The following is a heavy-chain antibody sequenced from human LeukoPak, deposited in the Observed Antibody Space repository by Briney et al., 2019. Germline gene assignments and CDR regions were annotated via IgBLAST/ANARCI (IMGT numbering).Heavy chain of an antibody. CDR2: INHSGST. Sequence: SETLSLTCAVYGGSFSGYYWSWIRQPPGKGLEWIGEINHSGSTNYNPSLKSRVTISVDTSKNQFSLKLSSVTAADTAVYYCARGANLGVFDYWGQGTLVTVSS. D-gene: IGHD3-16*01. V-gene: IGHV4-34*01. CDR1: GGSFSGYY. J-gene: IGHJ4*02. CDR3: ARGANLGVFDY.